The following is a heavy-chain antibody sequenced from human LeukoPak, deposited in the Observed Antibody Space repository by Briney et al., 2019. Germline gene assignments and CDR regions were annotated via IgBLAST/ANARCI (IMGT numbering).Heavy chain of an antibody. CDR1: GFTFSSYI. CDR2: ISSSSSYI. V-gene: IGHV3-21*01. J-gene: IGHJ5*02. Sequence: GGSLRLSCAASGFTFSSYIMNWVRQAPGKGLEWVSSISSSSSYIYYADPVKGRFTISRDNAKNSLYLQMNSLRAEDTAVYYCARDGSVSTYYWFDPWGQGTLVTVSS. CDR3: ARDGSVSTYYWFDP. D-gene: IGHD2/OR15-2a*01.